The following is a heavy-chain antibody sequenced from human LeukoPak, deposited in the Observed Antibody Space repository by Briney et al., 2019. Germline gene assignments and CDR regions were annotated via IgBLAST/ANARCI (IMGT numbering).Heavy chain of an antibody. V-gene: IGHV4-39*01. CDR3: ARLSTALLYSYGMDV. J-gene: IGHJ6*02. Sequence: PSETLSLTCTVSGGSISSNNYYWGWFRQPPGKGLAYIGTIYYSGSAYYNPSLKSRVTISVDTSKNQFSLRLSSVTAADTAVYYCARLSTALLYSYGMDVWGQGTTVTVSS. D-gene: IGHD2-21*01. CDR2: IYYSGSA. CDR1: GGSISSNNYY.